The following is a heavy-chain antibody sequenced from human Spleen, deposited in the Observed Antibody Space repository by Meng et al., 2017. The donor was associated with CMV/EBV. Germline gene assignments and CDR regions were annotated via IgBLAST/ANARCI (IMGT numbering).Heavy chain of an antibody. CDR3: ARGPRITVGGVIIWPLED. CDR2: ITPAFETA. J-gene: IGHJ4*02. D-gene: IGHD3-16*02. Sequence: YRRSSLTCVRQEPGQGLESVGGITPAFETADYAQKFRDRVTITTDDSATTAYMEMSSLGSEDTAVYFCARGPRITVGGVIIWPLEDWGQGTLVTVSS. V-gene: IGHV1-69*05. CDR1: YRRSS.